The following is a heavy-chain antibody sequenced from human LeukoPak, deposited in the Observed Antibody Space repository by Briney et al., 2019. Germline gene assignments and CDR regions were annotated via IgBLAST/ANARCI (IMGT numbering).Heavy chain of an antibody. J-gene: IGHJ4*02. CDR1: GFIFSTYG. Sequence: GGSLRLSCAASGFIFSTYGMHWVRQAPGKGLEWVAVIWADGSNTDYADSVKGRFTISKDNSKNTLYLQMNSLRAEDTAAYYCARSGGGTYFDNWGQGTLVTVSS. CDR3: ARSGGGTYFDN. V-gene: IGHV3-33*01. CDR2: IWADGSNT. D-gene: IGHD2-15*01.